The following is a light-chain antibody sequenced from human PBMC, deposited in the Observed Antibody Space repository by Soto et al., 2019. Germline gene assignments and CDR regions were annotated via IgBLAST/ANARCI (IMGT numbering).Light chain of an antibody. V-gene: IGKV1-5*03. CDR3: QQSYSTPPT. Sequence: DVQMTHSPSTLSASLGDIVTISFRTSQDIGNFLAWYQHKPGKAPKLLIYKASSLESGVPSRFSGSGSGTEFTLTISSLQPEDFATYYCQQSYSTPPTFGQGTKVDIK. CDR1: QDIGNF. CDR2: KAS. J-gene: IGKJ1*01.